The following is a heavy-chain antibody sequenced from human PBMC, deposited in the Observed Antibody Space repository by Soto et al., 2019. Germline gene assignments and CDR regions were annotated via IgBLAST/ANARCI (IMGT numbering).Heavy chain of an antibody. CDR2: ISHTGTT. CDR3: ARGPYCGDECYFAY. D-gene: IGHD2-21*01. CDR1: GVPITPYY. J-gene: IGHJ4*02. V-gene: IGHV4-4*07. Sequence: KPSETLSLTCIVFGVPITPYYWSWIRQPAGKGLEWIGRISHTGTTNSNPSLEGRVTMSVDPSKNQISLRLSSATAADTATYYCARGPYCGDECYFAYWGQGALVTVSS.